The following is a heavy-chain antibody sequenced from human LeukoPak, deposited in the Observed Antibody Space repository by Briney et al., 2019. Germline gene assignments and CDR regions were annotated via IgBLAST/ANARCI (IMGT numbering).Heavy chain of an antibody. V-gene: IGHV3-7*03. J-gene: IGHJ4*02. Sequence: GGSLRLSCAASGFTVSNNYMSWVRQAPGKGLEWVANIKQDGSEKYYVDSVKGRFTISRDNAKNSLYLQMNSLRAEDTAVYYCARVPWELRYFDYWGQGTLVTVSS. D-gene: IGHD1-26*01. CDR1: GFTVSNNY. CDR3: ARVPWELRYFDY. CDR2: IKQDGSEK.